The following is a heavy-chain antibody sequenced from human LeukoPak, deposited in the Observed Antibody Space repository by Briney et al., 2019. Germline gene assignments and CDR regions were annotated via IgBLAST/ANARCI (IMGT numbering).Heavy chain of an antibody. Sequence: GGSLRLSCAASGFTFSSYAMSWVRQAPGKGLEWVSAISGSGGSTYYADSAKGRFTISRDNSKNTLYLQMNSLRAEDTAVYYCAKVPEWELPQGGNFDYWGQGTLVTVSS. J-gene: IGHJ4*02. CDR2: ISGSGGST. V-gene: IGHV3-23*01. CDR3: AKVPEWELPQGGNFDY. D-gene: IGHD1-26*01. CDR1: GFTFSSYA.